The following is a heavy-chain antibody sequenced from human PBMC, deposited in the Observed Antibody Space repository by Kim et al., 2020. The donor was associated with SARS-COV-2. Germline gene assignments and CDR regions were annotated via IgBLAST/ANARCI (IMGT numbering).Heavy chain of an antibody. CDR3: ARGASPPLRFLERDYYYYGMDV. D-gene: IGHD3-3*01. CDR2: INPSGGST. CDR1: GYTFTSYY. J-gene: IGHJ6*02. V-gene: IGHV1-46*01. Sequence: ASVKVSCKASGYTFTSYYMHWVRQAPGQGLEWMGIINPSGGSTSYAQKFQGRVTMTRDTSTSTVYMDLSSLRSEDTAVYYCARGASPPLRFLERDYYYYGMDVWGQGTTVTVSS.